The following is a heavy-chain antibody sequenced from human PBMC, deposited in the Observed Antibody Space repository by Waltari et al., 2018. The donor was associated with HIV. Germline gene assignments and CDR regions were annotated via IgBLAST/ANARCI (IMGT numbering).Heavy chain of an antibody. CDR1: GYTLTELS. D-gene: IGHD3-22*01. CDR2: FDPEDGET. V-gene: IGHV1-24*01. CDR3: ATTSRFLAPGGYYLKRGGFGY. Sequence: QVQLVQSGAEVKKPGASVKVSCKVSGYTLTELSMHWVRPAPGKGQEGMGGFDPEDGETIYAQKFQGRVTMTEDTSTDTAYMELSSLRSEDTAVYYCATTSRFLAPGGYYLKRGGFGYWGQGTLVTVSS. J-gene: IGHJ4*02.